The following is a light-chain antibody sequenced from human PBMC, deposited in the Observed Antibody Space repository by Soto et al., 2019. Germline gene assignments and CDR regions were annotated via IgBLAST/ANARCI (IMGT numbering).Light chain of an antibody. V-gene: IGLV2-14*01. CDR3: SSYTTSSTQV. CDR1: SSDIGTYNY. Sequence: QSVLTQPASVSGSPGQSITISCTGTSSDIGTYNYVSWYQQHPGKVPKLMIYEVSNRPSGVSNRFSGSKSGNTASLAISGLQAEDEADYSCSSYTTSSTQVFGGGTKLTVL. J-gene: IGLJ3*02. CDR2: EVS.